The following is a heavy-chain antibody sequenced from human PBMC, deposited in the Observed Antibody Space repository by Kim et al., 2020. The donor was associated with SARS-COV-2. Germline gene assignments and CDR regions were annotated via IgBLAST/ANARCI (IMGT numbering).Heavy chain of an antibody. CDR1: GGSFSGYY. J-gene: IGHJ6*02. V-gene: IGHV4-34*01. Sequence: SETLSLTCAVYGGSFSGYYWSWIRQPPGKGLEWIGEINHSGSTNYNPSLKSRVTISVDTSKNQFSLKLSSVTAADTAVYYCARGGRGSSSWHRHAIYYYYYGMDVWGQGTTVTVSS. CDR3: ARGGRGSSSWHRHAIYYYYYGMDV. CDR2: INHSGST. D-gene: IGHD6-13*01.